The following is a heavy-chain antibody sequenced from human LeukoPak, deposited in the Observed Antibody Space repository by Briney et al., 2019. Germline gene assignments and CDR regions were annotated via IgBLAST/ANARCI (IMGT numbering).Heavy chain of an antibody. Sequence: PSETLSLTCSVSGGSIRDFYWTWIRQPPGKGLEWIGYIYTGTTNYSPSLRGRVIMSVDTSRNQFSLNLTSVTPADTAVYFCARLGDGIAVSGLKYYHYSHTDVWGSGTTVAVSS. CDR2: IYTGTT. J-gene: IGHJ6*03. V-gene: IGHV4-59*01. CDR1: GGSIRDFY. D-gene: IGHD6-19*01. CDR3: ARLGDGIAVSGLKYYHYSHTDV.